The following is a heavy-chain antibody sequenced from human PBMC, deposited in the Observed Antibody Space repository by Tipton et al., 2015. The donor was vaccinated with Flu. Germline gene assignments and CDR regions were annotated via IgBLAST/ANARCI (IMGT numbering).Heavy chain of an antibody. CDR1: GNSFTTSW. Sequence: QLVQSGAEVKKPGESLRISCKGFGNSFTTSWIGWVRQKPGKGLEWMGIIYPGDSDIRNNPSFQGQVTISADRSISTAYLQWSSLKASDIAMYYCARFLRAPGLTGGSYPPYTMDVWGQGTTVTVS. CDR2: IYPGDSDI. CDR3: ARFLRAPGLTGGSYPPYTMDV. J-gene: IGHJ6*02. D-gene: IGHD1-14*01. V-gene: IGHV5-51*01.